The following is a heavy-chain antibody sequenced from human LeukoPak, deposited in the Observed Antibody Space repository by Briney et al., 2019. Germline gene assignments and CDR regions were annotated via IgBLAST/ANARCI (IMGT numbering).Heavy chain of an antibody. J-gene: IGHJ6*03. CDR1: GGSFSGYY. CDR2: INHSGST. V-gene: IGHV4-34*01. CDR3: ARGETEKGNYYYYYMDV. Sequence: SETLSLTCAVYGGSFSGYYWSWIRQPPGKGLEWIGEINHSGSTNYNPPLKSRVTISVDTSKNQFSLKLSSVTAADTAVYYCARGETEKGNYYYYYMDVWGKGTTVTVSS.